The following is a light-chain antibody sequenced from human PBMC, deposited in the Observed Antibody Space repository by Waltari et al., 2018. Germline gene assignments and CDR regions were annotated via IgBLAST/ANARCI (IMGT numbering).Light chain of an antibody. Sequence: QSVLTQPPSVSGAPGQRVTISCPGSSPTIGAGSDVHWYQQLPGTAPKVLIYGNSNRPSGVPDRLSGSKSGTSASLAITGLQGDDEAEYYCQSYDTSLSGYVFGTGTKVTVL. V-gene: IGLV1-40*01. CDR3: QSYDTSLSGYV. CDR1: SPTIGAGSD. J-gene: IGLJ1*01. CDR2: GNS.